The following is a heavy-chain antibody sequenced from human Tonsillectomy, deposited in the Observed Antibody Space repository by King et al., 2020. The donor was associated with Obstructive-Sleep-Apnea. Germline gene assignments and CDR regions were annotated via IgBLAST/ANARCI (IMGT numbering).Heavy chain of an antibody. V-gene: IGHV3-21*01. CDR2: ISVLSSYI. D-gene: IGHD5-24*01. J-gene: IGHJ3*02. CDR1: GFTFRIYS. CDR3: ARDQMRYAFDI. Sequence: GQLVQSGGGLVKPGGSLRLSCASSGFTFRIYSMNWVRQAPGKGLELGSSISVLSSYIYYAESVKGRFTISRDNAKNSLYLQMNSLRAEDTAVYYCARDQMRYAFDIWGQGTMVTVSS.